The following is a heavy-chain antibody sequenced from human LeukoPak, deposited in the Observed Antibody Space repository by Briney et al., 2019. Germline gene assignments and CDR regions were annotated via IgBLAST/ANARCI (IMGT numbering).Heavy chain of an antibody. CDR2: ISYDGSNK. D-gene: IGHD3-10*01. V-gene: IGHV3-30*03. Sequence: PGGSLRLSCAASGFTFSSYGMHWVRQAPGKGLEWVAVISYDGSNKYYADSVKGRFTISRDNSKNTLYLQMNSLRAEDTAVYYCARSGNTGRNWYFDLWGRGTLVTVSS. CDR3: ARSGNTGRNWYFDL. CDR1: GFTFSSYG. J-gene: IGHJ2*01.